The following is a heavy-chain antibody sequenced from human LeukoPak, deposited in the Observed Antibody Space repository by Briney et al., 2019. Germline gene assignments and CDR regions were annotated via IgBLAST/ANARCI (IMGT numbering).Heavy chain of an antibody. V-gene: IGHV3-48*03. J-gene: IGHJ5*02. CDR3: ARSAGTWFDP. CDR2: ISSSGSTI. D-gene: IGHD1-1*01. CDR1: GFTFSSYE. Sequence: PGGSLRLSCAASGFTFSSYEMSWVRQAPGKGLEWVSYISSSGSTIYYADSVKGRFTISRDNAKNSLYLQMNSLRVEDTAVYYCARSAGTWFDPWGQGTLVTVSS.